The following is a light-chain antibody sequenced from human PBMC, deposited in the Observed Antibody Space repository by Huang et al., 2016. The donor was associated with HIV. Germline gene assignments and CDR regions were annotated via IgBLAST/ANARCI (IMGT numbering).Light chain of an antibody. CDR2: EGY. CDR3: MQTIQLPLT. J-gene: IGKJ4*01. CDR1: QSLLHSDGKTN. Sequence: DIVMTQTPLSLSVTPGQPASISCKSSQSLLHSDGKTNLYWYLQKPGQPPHLLIYEGYKRLSGVPDRFSGSGSGTHFTLKISRVEAEDVGVYYCMQTIQLPLTFGGGTKVEIK. V-gene: IGKV2D-29*01.